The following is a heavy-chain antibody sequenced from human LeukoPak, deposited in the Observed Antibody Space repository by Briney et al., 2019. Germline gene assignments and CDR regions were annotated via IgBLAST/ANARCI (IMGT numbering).Heavy chain of an antibody. V-gene: IGHV3-33*01. CDR3: ARDRTYWYFDL. J-gene: IGHJ2*01. Sequence: PGRSLRLPCAASGFTFSSYGMHWVRQAPGKGLEWVAVIWYDGSNKYYADSVKGRFTISRDNSKNTLYLQMNSLRAEDTAVYYCARDRTYWYFDLWGRGTLVTVSS. CDR2: IWYDGSNK. CDR1: GFTFSSYG.